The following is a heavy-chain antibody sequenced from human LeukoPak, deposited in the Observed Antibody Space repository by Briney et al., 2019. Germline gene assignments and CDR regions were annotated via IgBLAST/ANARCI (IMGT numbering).Heavy chain of an antibody. Sequence: GGSLRLSCAASGFTFSSYSMNWVRQAPGKGLEWVSSISSSSSYIYYADSVKGRFTISRDNAKNSLYLQMNSLRAEDTAVYYCAREEHYSSTSCYEGDWFDPWGQGTLVTVSS. D-gene: IGHD2-2*01. V-gene: IGHV3-21*01. J-gene: IGHJ5*02. CDR1: GFTFSSYS. CDR3: AREEHYSSTSCYEGDWFDP. CDR2: ISSSSSYI.